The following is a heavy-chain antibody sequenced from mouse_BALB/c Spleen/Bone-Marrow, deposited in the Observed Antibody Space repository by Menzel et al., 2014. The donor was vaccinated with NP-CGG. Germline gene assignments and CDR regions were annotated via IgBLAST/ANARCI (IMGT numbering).Heavy chain of an antibody. J-gene: IGHJ4*01. D-gene: IGHD1-1*01. V-gene: IGHV2-9*02. CDR2: IWAGGST. Sequence: VQVVESGPGLVAPSQSLSITCTVSGFSLTSYGVHWVRQPPGKVLEWLGVIWAGGSTNYNSALMSRLSISKDNSKSQVFLKMNSLQTDGTAMYYCARGSYYEGAMDYWGQGTSVTVSS. CDR1: GFSLTSYG. CDR3: ARGSYYEGAMDY.